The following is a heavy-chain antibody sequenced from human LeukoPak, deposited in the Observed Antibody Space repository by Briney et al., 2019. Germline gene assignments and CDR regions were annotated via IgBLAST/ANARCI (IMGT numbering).Heavy chain of an antibody. CDR2: SSGSGGTT. D-gene: IGHD6-19*01. V-gene: IGHV3-23*01. CDR3: AKGFSSGWFYLDY. Sequence: PGGSLRLSCAASGFTFSNYAMTWVRQAPGKGREWVSTSSGSGGTTHYADSVKGRFTISRDNSKSTLFLQMNSLRAEDTAVYFCAKGFSSGWFYLDYWGQGTLVTVSS. CDR1: GFTFSNYA. J-gene: IGHJ4*02.